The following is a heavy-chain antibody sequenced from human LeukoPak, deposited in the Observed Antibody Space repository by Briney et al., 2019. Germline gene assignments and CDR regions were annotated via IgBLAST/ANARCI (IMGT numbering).Heavy chain of an antibody. J-gene: IGHJ4*02. CDR2: IKQDGSQK. Sequence: GGSLRLSCAASGFTFTNYWMSWVRQAPGKGLEWVANIKQDGSQKFYVDSVKGRFTISRDNAKYSLNLQMNSLRAEDTAVYYCARDMVVGAPGADYWGQGTLVTVSS. CDR1: GFTFTNYW. CDR3: ARDMVVGAPGADY. V-gene: IGHV3-7*01. D-gene: IGHD1-26*01.